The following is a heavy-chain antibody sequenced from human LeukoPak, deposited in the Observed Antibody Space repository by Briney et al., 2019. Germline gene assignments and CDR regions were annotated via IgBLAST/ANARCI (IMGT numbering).Heavy chain of an antibody. CDR1: GYTFTSYD. J-gene: IGHJ6*03. CDR3: ARAAEGGYYYYYYMDV. CDR2: MNPNSGNT. V-gene: IGHV1-8*03. Sequence: GASVKVSCKASGYTFTSYDINWVRQATGQGLEWMGWMNPNSGNTGYAQKFQGRVTNTRNTSISTAYMELSSLRSEDTAVYYCARAAEGGYYYYYYMDVWGKGTTVTVSS. D-gene: IGHD6-13*01.